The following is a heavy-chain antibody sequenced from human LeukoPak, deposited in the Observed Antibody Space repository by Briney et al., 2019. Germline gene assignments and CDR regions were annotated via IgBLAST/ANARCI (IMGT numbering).Heavy chain of an antibody. Sequence: GGSLRLSCAASGFTFSDYYMRWIRQAPGKGLEWVSYIRCSSSYKNYADSVKGRFTISRDNAKNSLYLQMNSLRAEDTAVYYCARKGQSGGMHVWGEGTTVTVS. J-gene: IGHJ6*02. CDR3: ARKGQSGGMHV. D-gene: IGHD3-10*01. V-gene: IGHV3-11*06. CDR1: GFTFSDYY. CDR2: IRCSSSYK.